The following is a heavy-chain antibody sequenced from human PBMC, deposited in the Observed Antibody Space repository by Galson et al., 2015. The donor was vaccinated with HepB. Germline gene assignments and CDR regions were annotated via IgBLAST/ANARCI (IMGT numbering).Heavy chain of an antibody. CDR3: ARKSREVAATGAYYFDY. CDR2: IIPIFGTA. D-gene: IGHD2-15*01. J-gene: IGHJ4*02. Sequence: SVKVSCKASGGTFSSYAISWVRQAPGQGLEWMGGIIPIFGTANYAQKFQGRVTITADESTSTAYMELSSLRSEDTAVYYCARKSREVAATGAYYFDYWGQGTLVTVSS. CDR1: GGTFSSYA. V-gene: IGHV1-69*13.